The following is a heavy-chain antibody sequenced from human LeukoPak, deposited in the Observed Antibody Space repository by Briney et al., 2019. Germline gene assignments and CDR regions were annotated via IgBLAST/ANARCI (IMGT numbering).Heavy chain of an antibody. D-gene: IGHD1-26*01. CDR3: ARRWESRGAFDI. J-gene: IGHJ3*02. CDR2: ISAYNGNT. V-gene: IGHV1-18*01. CDR1: GGTFSSYA. Sequence: ASVKVSCKASGGTFSSYAISWVRQAPGQGLEWMGWISAYNGNTNYAQKLQGRVTMTTDTSTSTAYMELRSLRSDDTAVYYCARRWESRGAFDIWGQGTMVTVSS.